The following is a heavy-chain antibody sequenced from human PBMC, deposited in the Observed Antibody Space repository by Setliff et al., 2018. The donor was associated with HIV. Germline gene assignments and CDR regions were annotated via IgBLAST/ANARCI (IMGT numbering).Heavy chain of an antibody. V-gene: IGHV1-46*01. CDR3: ARGHSHGHTYSGSYGPFDI. Sequence: ASVKVSCKASGYTFTDYYMHWVRQAPGQGLEWMGIINPSGGSTSYAQKFQGRVTMTRDTSTSTVYMELSSLRSDDTAVYFCARGHSHGHTYSGSYGPFDIWGQGSMVTVSS. J-gene: IGHJ3*02. CDR1: GYTFTDYY. CDR2: INPSGGST. D-gene: IGHD5-18*01.